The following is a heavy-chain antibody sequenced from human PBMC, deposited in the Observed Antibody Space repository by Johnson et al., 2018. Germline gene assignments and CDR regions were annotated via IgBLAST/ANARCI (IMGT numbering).Heavy chain of an antibody. D-gene: IGHD1-26*01. CDR3: ARLVGGATDACDI. CDR1: GGSFSGYY. V-gene: IGHV4-34*01. CDR2: INHSGST. Sequence: QVQLQQWGAGLLMPSETLSLTCAVYGGSFSGYYWSWIRQPPGKGLEWIGEINHSGSTHYNPSLKGRVTISVDTSKNQFSLKVSSVTAADTAVYYCARLVGGATDACDIWGQGTTGNVSS. J-gene: IGHJ3*02.